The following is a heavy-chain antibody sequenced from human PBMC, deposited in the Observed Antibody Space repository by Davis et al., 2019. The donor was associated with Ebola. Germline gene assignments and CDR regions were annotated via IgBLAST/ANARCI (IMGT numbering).Heavy chain of an antibody. J-gene: IGHJ4*02. Sequence: PGGSLRLSCAASGFTFSSYAMHWARQAPGKGLERVAVISYDGSNKYYADSVKGRFTISRDKSKNTLYLQMNSLRAEDTAVYYCASSWDYWGQGTLVTVSS. V-gene: IGHV3-30-3*01. D-gene: IGHD6-6*01. CDR2: ISYDGSNK. CDR1: GFTFSSYA. CDR3: ASSWDY.